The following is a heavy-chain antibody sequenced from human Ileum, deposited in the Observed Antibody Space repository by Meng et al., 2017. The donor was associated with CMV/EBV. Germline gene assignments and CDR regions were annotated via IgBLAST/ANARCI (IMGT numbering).Heavy chain of an antibody. Sequence: SVKVSCKASGGTFNSYAITWVRQAPGQGLEWMGGIIPLFGTANYAQKFQGRVTMTTDESTSTAYMELTSLRSEDTAVYYCARRGRLGTPMTTLTSKYYGMDVWGQGTKVTVSS. CDR3: ARRGRLGTPMTTLTSKYYGMDV. CDR1: GGTFNSYA. CDR2: IIPLFGTA. V-gene: IGHV1-69*05. D-gene: IGHD4-11*01. J-gene: IGHJ6*02.